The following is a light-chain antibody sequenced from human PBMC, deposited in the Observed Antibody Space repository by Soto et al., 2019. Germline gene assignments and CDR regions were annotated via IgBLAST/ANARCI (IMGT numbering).Light chain of an antibody. CDR1: QSLSSN. CDR2: GAS. Sequence: EIVMTQSPATLSVSPGERATLSCSASQSLSSNLVWYQQKPGQPPRLLIYGASTRASGIPARFSGSGSGTEFTLIISTLQSEDFAVYYCQQYNNWPRTFGQGTKLEIK. V-gene: IGKV3-15*01. CDR3: QQYNNWPRT. J-gene: IGKJ2*01.